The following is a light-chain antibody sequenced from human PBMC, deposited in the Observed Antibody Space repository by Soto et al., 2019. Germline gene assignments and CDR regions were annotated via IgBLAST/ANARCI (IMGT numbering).Light chain of an antibody. CDR1: QGISNY. CDR2: KAS. Sequence: DIKMTQSPSALCASVGDRVTITCRASQGISNYLAWYQQKPGKAPKLLIYKASSLESGVPSRFSGSGSGTEFTLTISSLQPDDFATYFCQQYNSYWWTFGQGTKVDI. J-gene: IGKJ1*01. V-gene: IGKV1-5*03. CDR3: QQYNSYWWT.